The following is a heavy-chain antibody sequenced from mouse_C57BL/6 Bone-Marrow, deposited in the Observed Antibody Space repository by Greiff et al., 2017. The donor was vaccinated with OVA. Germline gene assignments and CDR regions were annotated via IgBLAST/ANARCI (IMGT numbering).Heavy chain of an antibody. CDR2: SEPETGGT. J-gene: IGHJ3*01. CDR1: GFTFFAYE. V-gene: IGHV1-15*01. D-gene: IGHD2-1*01. CDR3: TRNYVLFAY. Sequence: VQPQQSGAELVRPGASATPFCKASGFTFFAYEMHWVKQTPGHGLEWIGASEPETGGTAYNQKFKGKAILTADNSSSTAYMELRSLTSEDSAVYYCTRNYVLFAYWGQGTLVTVSA.